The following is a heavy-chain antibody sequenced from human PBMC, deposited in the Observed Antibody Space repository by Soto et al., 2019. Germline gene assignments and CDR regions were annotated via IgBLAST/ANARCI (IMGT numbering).Heavy chain of an antibody. D-gene: IGHD6-19*01. CDR2: ISGSGGST. Sequence: GGSLRLSCAASGFTFSSYAMSWVRQAPGKGLEWVSAISGSGGSTYYADSVKGRFTISRDNSKNTLYLQMNSLRAEDTAVYYCANDGGGSGWYFDYWGQGTLVTVSS. CDR1: GFTFSSYA. V-gene: IGHV3-23*01. CDR3: ANDGGGSGWYFDY. J-gene: IGHJ4*02.